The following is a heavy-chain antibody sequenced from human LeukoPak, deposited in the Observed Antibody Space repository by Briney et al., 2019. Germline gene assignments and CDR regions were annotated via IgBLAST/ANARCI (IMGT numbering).Heavy chain of an antibody. J-gene: IGHJ4*02. Sequence: GGSLRLSCAASGFTLSSYAMTWVRQAPGRGLEWVSSVDGGGGGTYYAASVKGRFTISRDNSKDTLYLQMNGLRAEDTAVYFCAKQSAGSAAWYSLHYDFWGQGTLVTVSS. V-gene: IGHV3-23*01. CDR1: GFTLSSYA. D-gene: IGHD6-13*01. CDR3: AKQSAGSAAWYSLHYDF. CDR2: VDGGGGGT.